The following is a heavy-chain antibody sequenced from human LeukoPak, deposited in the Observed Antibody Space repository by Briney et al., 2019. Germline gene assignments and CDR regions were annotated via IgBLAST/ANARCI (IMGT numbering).Heavy chain of an antibody. CDR2: IGASGLTT. D-gene: IGHD1/OR15-1a*01. CDR3: ARGTANLDY. J-gene: IGHJ4*02. Sequence: GGSLRLSCATSGFTFTNYAMTWVRQAPGKGLEWVSTIGASGLTTYYADSVKGRFTISRDNSKNTPYLQMNSLRAEDTAVFYCARGTANLDYWGQGTLVTVSS. V-gene: IGHV3-23*01. CDR1: GFTFTNYA.